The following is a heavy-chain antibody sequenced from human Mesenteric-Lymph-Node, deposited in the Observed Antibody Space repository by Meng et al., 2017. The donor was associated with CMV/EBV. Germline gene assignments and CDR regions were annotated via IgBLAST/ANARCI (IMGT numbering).Heavy chain of an antibody. CDR1: GDSISNSTYY. J-gene: IGHJ4*02. D-gene: IGHD3-22*01. CDR3: ARRGNYDSDYSEY. Sequence: QRQGAVPGLVKPPATLSCSCIVSGDSISNSTYYWTWIRQPPGKGLEWIGSVHHSGTTYYNPSLKGRLTISVDTSANLFSLRLTTVTAADTATYYCARRGNYDSDYSEYWGQGTLVTVSS. CDR2: VHHSGTT. V-gene: IGHV4-39*01.